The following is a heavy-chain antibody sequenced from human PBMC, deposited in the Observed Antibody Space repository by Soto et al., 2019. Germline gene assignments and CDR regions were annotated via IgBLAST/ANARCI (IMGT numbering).Heavy chain of an antibody. J-gene: IGHJ4*02. CDR3: ARGQTWAHFDY. CDR1: GFTFSSYA. Sequence: EVQLVESGGGLVQPGGSLRLSCAASGFTFSSYAMHWVRQAPGKGLEYVSGISPDGSNTYFANSAKGRFTISRDNSKSTLYLQMGGLRAEDLAVYYCARGQTWAHFDYWGQGTLVTVSS. D-gene: IGHD1-26*01. V-gene: IGHV3-64*01. CDR2: ISPDGSNT.